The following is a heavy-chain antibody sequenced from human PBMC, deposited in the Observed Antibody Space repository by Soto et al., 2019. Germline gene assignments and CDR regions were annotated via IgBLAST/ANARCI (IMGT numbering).Heavy chain of an antibody. CDR3: AKQKGVAADAFDI. CDR2: INHSGST. Sequence: QVQLQQWGAGLLKPLETLSLTCAVYGGSFSGYYWSWIRQPPGKGLEWIGEINHSGSTNYNPSLKSRVTISVDTSKNQFSLKLSSVTAADTAVYYCAKQKGVAADAFDIWGQGTMVTVSS. V-gene: IGHV4-34*01. J-gene: IGHJ3*02. D-gene: IGHD6-19*01. CDR1: GGSFSGYY.